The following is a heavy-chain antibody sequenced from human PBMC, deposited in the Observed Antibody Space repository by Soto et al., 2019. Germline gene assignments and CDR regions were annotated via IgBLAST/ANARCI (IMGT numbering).Heavy chain of an antibody. J-gene: IGHJ6*03. CDR1: GGSFSGYY. CDR3: ARVIAVVPAATMWGEYYYYYMDV. V-gene: IGHV4-34*01. D-gene: IGHD2-2*01. Sequence: SETLSLTCAVYGGSFSGYYWSWIRQPPGKGLEWIGEINHSGSTNYNPSLKSRVTISVDTSKNQFSLKLSSVTAADTAVYYCARVIAVVPAATMWGEYYYYYMDVWGKGTTVTVSS. CDR2: INHSGST.